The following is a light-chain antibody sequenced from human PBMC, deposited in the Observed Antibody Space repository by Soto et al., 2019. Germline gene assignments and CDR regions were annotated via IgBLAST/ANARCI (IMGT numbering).Light chain of an antibody. J-gene: IGKJ1*01. CDR1: QGISSY. Sequence: VRMTQSASSFSASPRDRVTITCRASQGISSYLAWYQQKPGKAPKLLIYAASTLQSGVPSRFSGSGSATEFTLTISSLQPDDFATYYCQQYSTYPWTFGQGTKVDI. V-gene: IGKV1-8*01. CDR2: AAS. CDR3: QQYSTYPWT.